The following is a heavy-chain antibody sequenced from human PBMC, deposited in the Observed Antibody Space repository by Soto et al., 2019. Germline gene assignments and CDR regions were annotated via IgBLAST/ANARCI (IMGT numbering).Heavy chain of an antibody. Sequence: GASVKVSCKASGYTFTSYSMHWVRQAPGQRLEWMGWINAGNGNTKYSQKFQGRVTITRDTSASTAYMELSSLRSEDTAVYYCARVPKGDQYYYDSSGYYYGLFDYWGQGTLVTVSS. CDR2: INAGNGNT. CDR1: GYTFTSYS. CDR3: ARVPKGDQYYYDSSGYYYGLFDY. J-gene: IGHJ4*02. V-gene: IGHV1-3*01. D-gene: IGHD3-22*01.